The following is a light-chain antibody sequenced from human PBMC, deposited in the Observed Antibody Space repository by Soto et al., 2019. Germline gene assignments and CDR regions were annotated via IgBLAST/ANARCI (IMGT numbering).Light chain of an antibody. CDR3: TPYTPTPTPWG. CDR1: SSDVGAYNH. Sequence: QSALTQPASVSGSPGQSITISCSGTSSDVGAYNHVSWYQQNPGKAPKLMIYEVSNRPSGVSNRFSGSKSGNTASLTISGLRAEAGANFTATPYTPTPTPWGFGEGPKLPFL. V-gene: IGLV2-14*01. J-gene: IGLJ3*02. CDR2: EVS.